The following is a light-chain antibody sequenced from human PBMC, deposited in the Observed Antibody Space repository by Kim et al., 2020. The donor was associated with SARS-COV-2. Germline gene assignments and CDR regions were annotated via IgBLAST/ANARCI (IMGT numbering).Light chain of an antibody. CDR2: EVT. CDR1: SRDVGGYDS. V-gene: IGLV2-8*01. J-gene: IGLJ3*02. Sequence: QSVLTQPPSASGSPGQSVTVSCTGTSRDVGGYDSVSWYQQYPGKAPKLMIYEVTKRPSGVPDRFSGSKSANTASLTVSGLQPEDEAVYYCCSYAGTNNLLFGGGTQLTVL. CDR3: CSYAGTNNLL.